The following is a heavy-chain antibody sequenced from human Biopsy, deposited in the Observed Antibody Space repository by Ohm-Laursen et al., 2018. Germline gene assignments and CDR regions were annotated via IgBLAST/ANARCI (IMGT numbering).Heavy chain of an antibody. CDR2: INHSGRT. D-gene: IGHD3-22*01. J-gene: IGHJ6*02. CDR3: VRGVDYYDPYHYYALDV. V-gene: IGHV4-34*01. Sequence: SDTLSLTWAVTYGSISGHYWSWIRQTPGKGLEWIGEINHSGRTNYNPSLKSRVTISVDTSKNQFSLKVRSVTAADTAVYYCVRGVDYYDPYHYYALDVWGQGTTVTVSS. CDR1: YGSISGHY.